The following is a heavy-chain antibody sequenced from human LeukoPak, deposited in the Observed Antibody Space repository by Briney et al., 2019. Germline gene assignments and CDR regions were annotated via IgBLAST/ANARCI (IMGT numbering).Heavy chain of an antibody. CDR3: ARDERIVVVIAPTDAFDI. V-gene: IGHV3-21*01. CDR2: INSSSSYI. D-gene: IGHD2-21*01. CDR1: GFTFSSYS. J-gene: IGHJ3*02. Sequence: GSLRLSCAASGFTFSSYSMNWVRQAPGKGLEWVSSINSSSSYIYYADSVKGRFTISRDNAKNSLYLQMNSLRAEDTAVYYCARDERIVVVIAPTDAFDIWGQGTMVTVSS.